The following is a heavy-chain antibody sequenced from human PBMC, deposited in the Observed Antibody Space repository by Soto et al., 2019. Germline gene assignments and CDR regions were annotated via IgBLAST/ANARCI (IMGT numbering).Heavy chain of an antibody. CDR1: RFTFSNDG. CDR3: ASDTKTGVVVPGAPKY. Sequence: QVQLVESGGGVVQPGGSLTLSCAASRFTFSNDGMHWVRQAPGEGLEWVAVISYDGTNHYYADSVRGRFTLSRDNSKNTLYLHMDRLTSDDTAVYYCASDTKTGVVVPGAPKYWGQGTLVAVSS. CDR2: ISYDGTNH. J-gene: IGHJ4*02. V-gene: IGHV3-30*03. D-gene: IGHD2-2*01.